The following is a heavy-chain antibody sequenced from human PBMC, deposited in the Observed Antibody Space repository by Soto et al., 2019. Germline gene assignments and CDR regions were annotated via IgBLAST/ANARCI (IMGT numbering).Heavy chain of an antibody. CDR2: VSWDSSII. CDR3: VKARVGAPKKLHNYYEY. Sequence: PGGSLRLSCAASGFTFDDYGMHWVRRVPGKGLEWVAAVSWDSSIIDYVDSVKGRFSISRDNAKNSLFLQMNSLTVEDTAMYYCVKARVGAPKKLHNYYEYGGQEVRVTVS. CDR1: GFTFDDYG. V-gene: IGHV3-9*01. J-gene: IGHJ4*02. D-gene: IGHD1-26*01.